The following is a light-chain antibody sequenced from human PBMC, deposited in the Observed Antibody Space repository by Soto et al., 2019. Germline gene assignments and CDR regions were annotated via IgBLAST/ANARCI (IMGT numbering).Light chain of an antibody. Sequence: DIVMTQSPLPLPVTPGEPASISCRSSQSLLHSNGYNYLDWYLQKPGQSPQLLIYLGSNRASGVPDRFSGSGSGTDFTLRISRVEAEDVGVYYCMRALQTRTFGQGTRVEI. CDR2: LGS. CDR1: QSLLHSNGYNY. CDR3: MRALQTRT. V-gene: IGKV2-28*01. J-gene: IGKJ1*01.